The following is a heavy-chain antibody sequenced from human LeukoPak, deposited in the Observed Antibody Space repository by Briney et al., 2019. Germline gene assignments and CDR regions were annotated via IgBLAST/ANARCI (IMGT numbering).Heavy chain of an antibody. D-gene: IGHD6-19*01. CDR1: GFTFSSYS. CDR2: ISSSSSTI. V-gene: IGHV3-48*01. J-gene: IGHJ4*02. CDR3: ARQTQSSGLEY. Sequence: GGSLRLSCAASGFTFSSYSMNWVRQAPGKGLEWVSYISSSSSTIYYADSVKGRFTISRDNAKNSLYLQMNSLRAEDTAVYYCARQTQSSGLEYWGQGTLVTVSS.